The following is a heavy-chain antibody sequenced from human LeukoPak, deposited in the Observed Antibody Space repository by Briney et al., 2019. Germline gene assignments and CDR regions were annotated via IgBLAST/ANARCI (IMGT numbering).Heavy chain of an antibody. J-gene: IGHJ4*02. CDR2: ISYDGSNK. D-gene: IGHD2-15*01. CDR3: AREDIVVVVAATPAY. Sequence: PGGSLRLSCAASGFTFSSYAMHWVRQAPGKGLEWVAVISYDGSNKYYADSVKGRFTISRDNSKNTLYLQMNSLRAEDTAVYYCAREDIVVVVAATPAYWGQGTLVTVSS. CDR1: GFTFSSYA. V-gene: IGHV3-30*04.